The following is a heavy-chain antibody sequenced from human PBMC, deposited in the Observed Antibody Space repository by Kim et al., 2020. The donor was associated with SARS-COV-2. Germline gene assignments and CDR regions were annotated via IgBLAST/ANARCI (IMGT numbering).Heavy chain of an antibody. D-gene: IGHD3-10*01. Sequence: GGSLRLSCAASGFTVSSNYMSWVRQAPGKGLEWVSVIYSGGSTYYADSVKGRFTISRDNSKNTLYLQMNSLRAEDTAVYYCAREGALGFGYQNWFDPWGQGTLVTVSS. CDR1: GFTVSSNY. J-gene: IGHJ5*02. CDR2: IYSGGST. CDR3: AREGALGFGYQNWFDP. V-gene: IGHV3-53*01.